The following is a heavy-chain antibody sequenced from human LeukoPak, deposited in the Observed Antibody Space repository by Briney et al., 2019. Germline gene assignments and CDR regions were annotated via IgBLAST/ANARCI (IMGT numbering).Heavy chain of an antibody. V-gene: IGHV3-30*14. CDR2: ISYDGSNK. CDR3: AKGAVAGKGPAAYFDF. Sequence: GGSLRLSCAASGFTFSSYAMDWVRQAPGKGLEWVAVISYDGSNKYYADSVKGRFTISRDNSRTTLHLQMDSLRGEDSALYYCAKGAVAGKGPAAYFDFWGQGMMVSVSA. J-gene: IGHJ4*02. D-gene: IGHD2-15*01. CDR1: GFTFSSYA.